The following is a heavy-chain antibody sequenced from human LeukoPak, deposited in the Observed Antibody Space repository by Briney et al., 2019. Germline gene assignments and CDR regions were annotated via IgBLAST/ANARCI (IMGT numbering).Heavy chain of an antibody. V-gene: IGHV3-74*01. J-gene: IGHJ4*02. CDR2: INSDGSST. CDR1: GFTFSGYW. CDR3: ARDPWVGYCSGGSCSRAY. Sequence: GGSLRLSCAASGFTFSGYWMHWVRQAPGKGLVWVSRINSDGSSTSYADSVKGRFTISRDNAKNTLYLQMNSLRAEYTAVYYCARDPWVGYCSGGSCSRAYWGQGTLVTVSS. D-gene: IGHD2-15*01.